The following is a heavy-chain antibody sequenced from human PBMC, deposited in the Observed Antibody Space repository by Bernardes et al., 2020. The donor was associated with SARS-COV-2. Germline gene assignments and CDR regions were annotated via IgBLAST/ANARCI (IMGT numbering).Heavy chain of an antibody. CDR3: VRHHDYAWGSYHPYFDY. CDR2: MYHSGGT. J-gene: IGHJ4*02. Sequence: SETLSLTCTVSGGSISSSSFYWGWIRQPPGKGLEWIGSMYHSGGTYNNPSLRSRVTISLDTSKNQFSLKMSSVTAADTAVYYCVRHHDYAWGSYHPYFDYWGQGTLVTVSS. V-gene: IGHV4-39*01. CDR1: GGSISSSSFY. D-gene: IGHD3-16*02.